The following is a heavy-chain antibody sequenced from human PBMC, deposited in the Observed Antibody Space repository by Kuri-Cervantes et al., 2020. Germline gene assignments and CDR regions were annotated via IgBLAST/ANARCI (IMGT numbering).Heavy chain of an antibody. J-gene: IGHJ2*01. CDR2: ISLDGNNK. V-gene: IGHV3-30-3*01. CDR1: GFTFRNYA. Sequence: GGSLRLSCTASGFTFRNYAIHWVRQAPGKGLEWVAIISLDGNNKYYADSVKGRFTISRDNSKNTLYLQMTSLRAEDTAVYYCAREPHKYYSSGYYKPYYYFDVWGRGNMVTVSS. CDR3: AREPHKYYSSGYYKPYYYFDV. D-gene: IGHD3-22*01.